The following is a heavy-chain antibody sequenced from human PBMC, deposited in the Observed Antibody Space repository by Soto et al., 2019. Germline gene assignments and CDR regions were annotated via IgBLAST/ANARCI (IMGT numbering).Heavy chain of an antibody. V-gene: IGHV1-18*01. CDR1: GYIFTSYG. Sequence: QAHLVQSGPEVKKPGASVKVSCKGSGYIFTSYGIAWVRQAPGQGLEWMGWISAHNGKTEYAQKFQGRVTVTRDTSTSTAYLELRSLRSDDTALYYCARGRSGDYWGQGALVTVSS. CDR3: ARGRSGDY. J-gene: IGHJ4*02. CDR2: ISAHNGKT.